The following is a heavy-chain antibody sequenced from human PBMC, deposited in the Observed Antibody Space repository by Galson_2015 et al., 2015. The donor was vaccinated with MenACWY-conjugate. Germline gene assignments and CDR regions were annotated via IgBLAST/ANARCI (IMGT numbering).Heavy chain of an antibody. J-gene: IGHJ6*02. CDR1: GFTFRNYW. CDR3: ARGHYGMDV. Sequence: SLRLSCAVSGFTFRNYWMTWVRQAPGKGQEWVASIKKDGSEKYYVDSVKGRFTISRDNTKNSMYLEMNSLRAEDTALYYCARGHYGMDVWGQGTTVTASS. CDR2: IKKDGSEK. V-gene: IGHV3-7*03.